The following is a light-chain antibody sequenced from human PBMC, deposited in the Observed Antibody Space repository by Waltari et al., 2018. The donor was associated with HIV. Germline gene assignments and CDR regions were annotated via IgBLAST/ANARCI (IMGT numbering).Light chain of an antibody. CDR1: SSDVGGYNY. Sequence: QSALTQPRSVSGSPGQSVTISCTGTSSDVGGYNYVSGYQQHPGKAPKLMIYDVTKRPSGVPDRVAGSKAGNTASLTISGLQAGDEADYFCCSYAGGYTLVFGGGTKLTVL. CDR3: CSYAGGYTLV. CDR2: DVT. V-gene: IGLV2-11*01. J-gene: IGLJ3*02.